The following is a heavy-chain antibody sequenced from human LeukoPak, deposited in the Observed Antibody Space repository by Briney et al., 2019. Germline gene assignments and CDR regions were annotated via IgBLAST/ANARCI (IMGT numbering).Heavy chain of an antibody. J-gene: IGHJ4*02. Sequence: RPGGSLRLSCAASGFTVSSNYMSWVRQAPGKGLEWVSVIYSGGSTYYADSVKGRFTISRDNSKNTLYLQMNSLRAEDTAVYYCARLRNDYLGYWGQGTLVTVSS. CDR3: ARLRNDYLGY. CDR1: GFTVSSNY. CDR2: IYSGGST. D-gene: IGHD2-8*01. V-gene: IGHV3-66*02.